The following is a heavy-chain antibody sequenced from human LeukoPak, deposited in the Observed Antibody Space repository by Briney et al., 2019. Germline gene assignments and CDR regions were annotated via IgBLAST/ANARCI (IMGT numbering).Heavy chain of an antibody. V-gene: IGHV3-74*03. CDR1: GFTFRNHW. CDR2: ISSDGSST. CDR3: ARDQRVTGRSDIDY. D-gene: IGHD4-11*01. Sequence: GGSLRLSCAASGFTFRNHWMHWVRQTPGKGLVWVSRISSDGSSTTYADSVKGRFTISRDNAKNTLYLQMNNLRAEDTAMYYCARDQRVTGRSDIDYWGQGTLVIVSS. J-gene: IGHJ4*02.